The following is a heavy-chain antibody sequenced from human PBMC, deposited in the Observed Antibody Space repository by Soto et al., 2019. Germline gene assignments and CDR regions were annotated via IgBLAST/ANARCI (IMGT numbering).Heavy chain of an antibody. V-gene: IGHV3-21*01. J-gene: IGHJ4*02. CDR1: GFTFSSYS. D-gene: IGHD3-16*02. Sequence: EVQLVESGGGLVKPGGSLRLSCAASGFTFSSYSMNWVRQAPGKGLEWVSSISSSSSYIYYADSVKGRFTISRDNAKNSLYLQMNGLRAEDTAVYYCAKEAGELSTRSFDYWGQGTLVTVSS. CDR3: AKEAGELSTRSFDY. CDR2: ISSSSSYI.